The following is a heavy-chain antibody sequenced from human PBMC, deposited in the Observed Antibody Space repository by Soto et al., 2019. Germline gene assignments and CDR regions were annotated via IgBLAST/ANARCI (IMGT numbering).Heavy chain of an antibody. D-gene: IGHD4-17*01. Sequence: QIQLVQSGAEVKKPGASVTVSGKFSGYTLIELSIHWVRQAPGKGLEWMGGFDPEGGERVYAQKFQGRVTMTEDTSTDTASMELSSLRSEDTAVYYCAAMTTVVTPTFDYWGQGTLVTVSS. V-gene: IGHV1-24*01. J-gene: IGHJ4*02. CDR3: AAMTTVVTPTFDY. CDR2: FDPEGGER. CDR1: GYTLIELS.